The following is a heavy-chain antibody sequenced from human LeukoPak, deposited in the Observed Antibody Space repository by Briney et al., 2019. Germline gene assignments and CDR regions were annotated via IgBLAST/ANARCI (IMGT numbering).Heavy chain of an antibody. CDR2: IHYTGST. D-gene: IGHD2-21*02. Sequence: PSETLSLTCTVPGGSISGYFWSWLRQPPGKELEFIGYIHYTGSTNYKPSLKSRVIMSVDTSTNQLSLMLRSVTAADTAVYYCARFATETVPNWLDSWGQGTLVTVSA. CDR1: GGSISGYF. CDR3: ARFATETVPNWLDS. J-gene: IGHJ5*01. V-gene: IGHV4-59*01.